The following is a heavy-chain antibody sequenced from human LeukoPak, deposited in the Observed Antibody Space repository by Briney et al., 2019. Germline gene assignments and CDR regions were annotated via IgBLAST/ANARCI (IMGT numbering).Heavy chain of an antibody. CDR2: IFYSGST. V-gene: IGHV4-59*13. Sequence: SETLSLTCTVSGGSISGYYWSWIRQPPGKGLEWIEYIFYSGSTSYNPSLKSRVTISVDTSKNQFSLKLSSVTAADTAVYYCARGEWDLLFDYWGQGTLVTVSS. J-gene: IGHJ4*02. CDR3: ARGEWDLLFDY. CDR1: GGSISGYY. D-gene: IGHD1-26*01.